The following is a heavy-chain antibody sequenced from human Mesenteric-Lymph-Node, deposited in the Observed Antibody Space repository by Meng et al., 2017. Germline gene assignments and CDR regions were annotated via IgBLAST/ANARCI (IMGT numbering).Heavy chain of an antibody. CDR3: ARSARYYDSYYFDY. CDR2: ISGYYGHT. V-gene: IGHV1-18*01. CDR1: GGTFSSYA. J-gene: IGHJ4*02. Sequence: ASVKVSCKASGGTFSSYAISWVRQAPGQGLEWMGWISGYYGHTKYAQKVQGRVTMTTDTSTNTAYMDLRGLTSDDTAVYYCARSARYYDSYYFDYWGQGTLVTVSS. D-gene: IGHD3-22*01.